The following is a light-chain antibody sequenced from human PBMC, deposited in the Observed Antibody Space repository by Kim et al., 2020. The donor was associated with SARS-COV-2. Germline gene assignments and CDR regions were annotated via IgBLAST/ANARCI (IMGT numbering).Light chain of an antibody. CDR2: QDS. Sequence: SYELTQPPSVSVSPGQTASITCPGDKLGDKYACWYQQKPGQSPVLVIYQDSKRPSGIPERFSGSNSGTTATLTISGTQAMDEADYYCQAWDRSYVVFGGG. J-gene: IGLJ2*01. CDR1: KLGDKY. V-gene: IGLV3-1*01. CDR3: QAWDRSYVV.